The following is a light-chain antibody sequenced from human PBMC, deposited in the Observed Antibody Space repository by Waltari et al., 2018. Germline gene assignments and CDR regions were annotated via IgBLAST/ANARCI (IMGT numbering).Light chain of an antibody. V-gene: IGLV2-23*01. Sequence: QSALTQPASVSGSPGQSITISCTGTSSDVGRYNPRPWYQQHPGKAPKLMIYEGSKRPSGVSNRFSGSKSGNTASLTISGLQAEDEADYYCCSYAGSSPSYVFGTGTKVTVL. CDR3: CSYAGSSPSYV. CDR2: EGS. CDR1: SSDVGRYNP. J-gene: IGLJ1*01.